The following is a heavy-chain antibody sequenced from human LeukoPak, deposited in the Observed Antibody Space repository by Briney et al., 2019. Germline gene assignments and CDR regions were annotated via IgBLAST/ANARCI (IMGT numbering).Heavy chain of an antibody. CDR1: GFTFSSYA. J-gene: IGHJ4*02. V-gene: IGHV3-30*14. D-gene: IGHD1-26*01. Sequence: GGSLRLSCAASGFTFSSYAMHWVRQAPGKGLEWVAVISYDGSNKYYADSVKGRFTISRDNSRNTLYLQMNSLRAEDTAVYYCARDLGSGSYMFVDWGQGTLVTVSS. CDR2: ISYDGSNK. CDR3: ARDLGSGSYMFVD.